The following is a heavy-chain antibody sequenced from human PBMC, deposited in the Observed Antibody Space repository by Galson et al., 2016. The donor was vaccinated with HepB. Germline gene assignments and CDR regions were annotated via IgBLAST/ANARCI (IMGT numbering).Heavy chain of an antibody. J-gene: IGHJ4*02. V-gene: IGHV3-7*03. CDR3: VTSQGY. Sequence: WVATINPDGNGKAYVDSVKGRFTMSRDNAKDSLHLQMNSLRAEDTGVYYCVTSQGYWGQGTLVTVSS. CDR2: INPDGNGK.